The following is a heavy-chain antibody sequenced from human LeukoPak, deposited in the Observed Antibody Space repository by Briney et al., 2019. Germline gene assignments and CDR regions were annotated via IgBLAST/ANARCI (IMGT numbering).Heavy chain of an antibody. J-gene: IGHJ4*02. CDR1: GFTLTSYT. D-gene: IGHD3-10*01. CDR3: AGKFYYGSGNYYSLFDK. Sequence: PGGSLRLSCAAPGFTLTSYTMGWVRQAPGKGLEWVSSISASGNFTNYADSVKGRFTTSRDTSKNTLFLQMNSLSAEDTAVYYCAGKFYYGSGNYYSLFDKWGQGTLVTVSS. V-gene: IGHV3-23*01. CDR2: ISASGNFT.